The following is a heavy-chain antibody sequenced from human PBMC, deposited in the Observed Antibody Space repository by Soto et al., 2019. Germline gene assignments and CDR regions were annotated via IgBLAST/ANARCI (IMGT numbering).Heavy chain of an antibody. D-gene: IGHD1-26*01. J-gene: IGHJ4*02. CDR2: INPGNANT. V-gene: IGHV1-3*05. CDR3: ARVDGTY. Sequence: QVQLVQSGAEEKKPGASVKVSCTASGYTFSSYAIHWVRQAPGQGLEWMGWINPGNANTKNSQTFQGRVTITSDTSASTAYMELSSLTSEDKAVYYCARVDGTYWGQGTLVTVSS. CDR1: GYTFSSYA.